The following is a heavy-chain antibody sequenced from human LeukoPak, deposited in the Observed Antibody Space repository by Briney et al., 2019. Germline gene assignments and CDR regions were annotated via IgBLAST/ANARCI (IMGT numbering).Heavy chain of an antibody. Sequence: PGGSLRLSCAASGFTFSSSWMHWVRQVPGKGLVWVSRTNNDGSTVYADSVKGRFTISRDSAKNTLYLQMNSLRADDTAVYYCVRSRGYLDCWGQGTLVTVSS. V-gene: IGHV3-74*01. J-gene: IGHJ4*02. CDR3: VRSRGYLDC. CDR2: TNNDGST. CDR1: GFTFSSSW.